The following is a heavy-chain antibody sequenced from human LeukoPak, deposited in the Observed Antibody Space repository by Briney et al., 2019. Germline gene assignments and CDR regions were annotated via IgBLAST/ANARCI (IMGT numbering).Heavy chain of an antibody. CDR2: IYNSGST. CDR1: GGSLSSYY. CDR3: ATTARHCSEY. D-gene: IGHD6-6*01. V-gene: IGHV4-59*06. J-gene: IGHJ4*02. Sequence: SETLSLTCTVSGGSLSSYYWTWIRQPPGKGLEWIGYIYNSGSTYYNPSLRSRVAISIDTSKNRFSLRLDSVTAADTAVYFCATTARHCSEYWGQGTLVTVSS.